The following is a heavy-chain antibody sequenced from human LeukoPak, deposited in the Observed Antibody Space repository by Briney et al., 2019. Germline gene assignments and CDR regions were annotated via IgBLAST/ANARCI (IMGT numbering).Heavy chain of an antibody. CDR1: GYTFTSYG. CDR2: ISAYNGNT. Sequence: ASVKVSCKASGYTFTSYGISWVRQAPGQGLEWMGWISAYNGNTNYAQKLQGRVTMTTDTSTSTAYMELRSLRSDDTAVYYCARSYLMVRGVIIVSNTDYWGQGTLVTASS. V-gene: IGHV1-18*01. D-gene: IGHD3-10*01. J-gene: IGHJ4*02. CDR3: ARSYLMVRGVIIVSNTDY.